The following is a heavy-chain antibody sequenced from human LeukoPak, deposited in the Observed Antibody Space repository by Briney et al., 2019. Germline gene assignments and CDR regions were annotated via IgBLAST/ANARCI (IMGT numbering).Heavy chain of an antibody. V-gene: IGHV3-9*01. J-gene: IGHJ4*02. CDR3: AKDIRGYSSSWYGFDY. CDR2: ISWNSGSI. CDR1: GFTFDDYA. Sequence: GGSLRLSCAASGFTFDDYAMHWVRQAPGKGLEWVSGISWNSGSIGYADSVEGRFTISRDNAKNSLYLQMNSLRAEDTALYYCAKDIRGYSSSWYGFDYWGQGTLVTVSS. D-gene: IGHD6-13*01.